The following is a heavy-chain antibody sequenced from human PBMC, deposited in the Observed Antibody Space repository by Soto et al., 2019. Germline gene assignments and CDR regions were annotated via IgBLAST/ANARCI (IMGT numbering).Heavy chain of an antibody. J-gene: IGHJ6*02. V-gene: IGHV1-18*01. CDR3: ARRGTMVRGVREYYYYYGMDV. CDR1: GYTFTSYG. D-gene: IGHD3-10*01. Sequence: GASVKVSCKASGYTFTSYGISWVRQAPGQGLEWMGWISAYNGNTNYAQKLQGRVTMTTDTSTSTAYMELRSLRSDDTAVYYCARRGTMVRGVREYYYYYGMDVWGQGTTVTV. CDR2: ISAYNGNT.